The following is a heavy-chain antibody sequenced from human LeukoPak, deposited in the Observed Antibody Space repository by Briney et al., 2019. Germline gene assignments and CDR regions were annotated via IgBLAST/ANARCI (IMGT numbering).Heavy chain of an antibody. Sequence: GGSLRLSCAASGFTFSNYAMSWVRQAPGKGLEWVSYISSSSSTIYYADSVKGRFTISRDNAKNSLYLQMNSLRAEDTAVYYCARGSTYYDSSGQVPFDYWGQGTLVTVSS. J-gene: IGHJ4*02. CDR2: ISSSSSTI. V-gene: IGHV3-48*01. CDR3: ARGSTYYDSSGQVPFDY. D-gene: IGHD3-22*01. CDR1: GFTFSNYA.